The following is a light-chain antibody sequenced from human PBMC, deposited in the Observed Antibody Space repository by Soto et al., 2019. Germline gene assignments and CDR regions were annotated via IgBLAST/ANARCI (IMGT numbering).Light chain of an antibody. J-gene: IGLJ2*01. V-gene: IGLV2-14*01. Sequence: QSALTQPASVSGSPGQSITISCTGTSSDIGGYNYVSWYQQHPGKAPQLIIYEVNNRPSGISDRFSGSKSGNTASLTISGLQAEDEAEYYCSSYTSSSTAVLGGVTKLTV. CDR2: EVN. CDR1: SSDIGGYNY. CDR3: SSYTSSSTAV.